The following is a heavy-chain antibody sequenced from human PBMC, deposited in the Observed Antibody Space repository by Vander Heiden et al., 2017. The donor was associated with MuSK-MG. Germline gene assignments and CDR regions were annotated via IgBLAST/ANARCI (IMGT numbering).Heavy chain of an antibody. Sequence: QVQLQESGPGLVKPSQTLSLTCTVSGGSISSCNYYWSWIRQHPGKGLEWIGYIYYSGSTYYNPSLKSRVTISVDTSKNQFSLKLSSVTAADTAVYYCARAERTSRAGYYYMDVWGKGTTVTVSS. J-gene: IGHJ6*03. CDR3: ARAERTSRAGYYYMDV. V-gene: IGHV4-31*03. CDR2: IYYSGST. CDR1: GGSISSCNYY. D-gene: IGHD2-2*01.